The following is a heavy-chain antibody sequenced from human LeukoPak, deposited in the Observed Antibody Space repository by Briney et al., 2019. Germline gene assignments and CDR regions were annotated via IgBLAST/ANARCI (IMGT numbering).Heavy chain of an antibody. CDR2: IYYSGST. J-gene: IGHJ4*02. D-gene: IGHD6-19*01. V-gene: IGHV4-59*08. CDR3: ARAVSGRFDY. CDR1: GGSMSPYH. Sequence: SETLSLTCTVSGGSMSPYHWGWIRQPPGKGLEWTGYIYYSGSTNYNPSLNSRVTISADTSKNQFSLRLSSVTAADTAIYYYARAVSGRFDYWGQGTLVTVSP.